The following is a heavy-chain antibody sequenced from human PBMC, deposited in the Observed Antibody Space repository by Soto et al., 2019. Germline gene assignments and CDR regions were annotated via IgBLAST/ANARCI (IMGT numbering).Heavy chain of an antibody. D-gene: IGHD3-3*01. CDR1: GGSISSGGYY. V-gene: IGHV4-31*03. CDR2: IYYSGST. Sequence: PSETLSLTCTVSGGSISSGGYYWSWIRQHPGKGLEWIGYIYYSGSTYYNPSLKSRVTISVDTSKNQFSLELSAVTAADTAVYYCARVLPGPRRLLDSLSRPDGMGGWGQGTTVTVSS. CDR3: ARVLPGPRRLLDSLSRPDGMGG. J-gene: IGHJ6*02.